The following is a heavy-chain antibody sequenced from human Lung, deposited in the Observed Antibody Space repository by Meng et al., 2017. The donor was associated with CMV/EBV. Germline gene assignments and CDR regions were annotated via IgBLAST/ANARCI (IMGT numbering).Heavy chain of an antibody. Sequence: GESXKISCAASGFTFSNYGIHWVRQAPGKGLEWVALITSDGNDKYYADSVKGRFTISRDNSKNTLYLQMHSLGGDDTAVYYCAGQYSTTYSFYFDYWGQGTXVTVSS. CDR2: ITSDGNDK. J-gene: IGHJ4*02. D-gene: IGHD2-2*01. CDR3: AGQYSTTYSFYFDY. CDR1: GFTFSNYG. V-gene: IGHV3-30*02.